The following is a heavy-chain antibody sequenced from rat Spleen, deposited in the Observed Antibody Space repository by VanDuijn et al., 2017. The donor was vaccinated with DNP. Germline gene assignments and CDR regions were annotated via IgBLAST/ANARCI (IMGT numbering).Heavy chain of an antibody. D-gene: IGHD1-6*01. J-gene: IGHJ1*01. CDR1: GFSLTSYH. CDR2: IWTGGNT. CDR3: ARDRYYGHSHWYFDF. V-gene: IGHV2-43*01. Sequence: QVQLKESGPGLVQPSQTLSLTCTVSGFSLTSYHVSWVRQPPGKGLEWMGVIWTGGNTAYNSLLKSRLSISRDTSKSQLFLTRNSLQTEDTATYYCARDRYYGHSHWYFDFWGPGTMVTVSS.